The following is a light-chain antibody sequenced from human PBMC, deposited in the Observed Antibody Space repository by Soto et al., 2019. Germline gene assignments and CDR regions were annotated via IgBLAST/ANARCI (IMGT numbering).Light chain of an antibody. Sequence: ENVLTQSPGTLSLSPGERATLSCRASQSISRSYLAWYQQKPGQAPRLLIYGASIRATGIPDRFSGSGSGTDFTLTISSLEPEDFAVYHCQQYGSNQWTLGQGPKVEIK. CDR1: QSISRSY. V-gene: IGKV3-20*01. CDR2: GAS. J-gene: IGKJ1*01. CDR3: QQYGSNQWT.